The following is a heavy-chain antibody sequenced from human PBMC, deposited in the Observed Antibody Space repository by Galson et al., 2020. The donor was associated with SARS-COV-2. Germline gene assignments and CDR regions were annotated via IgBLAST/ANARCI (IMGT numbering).Heavy chain of an antibody. J-gene: IGHJ4*02. CDR1: GYTFTISY. V-gene: IGHV1-46*01. CDR3: VPLGPRGEGN. D-gene: IGHD3-3*02. CDR2: INPSNANT. Sequence: ASVKVSCKTSGYTFTISYIHWVRQAPGQGLEWMGIINPSNANTAYAQKFQGRVTVTRDTSTSTVYMEVRSLRSDDTAVYYCVPLGPRGEGNWGQGTLVTVSS.